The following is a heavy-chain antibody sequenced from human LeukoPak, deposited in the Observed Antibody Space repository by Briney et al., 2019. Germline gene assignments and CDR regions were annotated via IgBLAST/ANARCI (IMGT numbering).Heavy chain of an antibody. Sequence: PAETLSLTCTVSGGSISGYYWSWIRQPPGKGLEYIAYIYYSGSTDYNPSLKSRITISVDTSKNQLSLKLSSVTAADTAVYYCARHYYDSSGYYYFDYWGQGTLVTVSS. CDR1: GGSISGYY. J-gene: IGHJ4*02. CDR2: IYYSGST. V-gene: IGHV4-59*08. D-gene: IGHD3-22*01. CDR3: ARHYYDSSGYYYFDY.